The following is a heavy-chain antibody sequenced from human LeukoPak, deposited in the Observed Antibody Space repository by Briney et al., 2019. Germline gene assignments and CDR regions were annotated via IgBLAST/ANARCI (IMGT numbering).Heavy chain of an antibody. D-gene: IGHD4-17*01. V-gene: IGHV4-59*08. CDR3: ATSTTGFDY. J-gene: IGHJ4*02. Sequence: PSETLSLTCTVSGGSISSYYWSWIRQPPGKGLEWIGYIYYSGSTNYSPSLKSRVTISVDTSKNQFSLKLSSVTAADTAVYYCATSTTGFDYWGQGTLVTVSS. CDR2: IYYSGST. CDR1: GGSISSYY.